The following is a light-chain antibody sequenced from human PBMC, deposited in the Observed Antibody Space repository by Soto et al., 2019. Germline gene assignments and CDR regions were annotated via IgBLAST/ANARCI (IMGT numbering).Light chain of an antibody. CDR2: GAT. CDR1: QTVISSY. V-gene: IGKV3-20*01. CDR3: LQYGGSPRT. J-gene: IGKJ2*01. Sequence: EIVLTQSPGTLSLSPGERATLSCRASQTVISSYLAWYQQKPGQAPRLIIFGATSRATGIPDRFSGSGSGTDFTLTISGLEPDDFALYYCLQYGGSPRTFGQGTKLEIK.